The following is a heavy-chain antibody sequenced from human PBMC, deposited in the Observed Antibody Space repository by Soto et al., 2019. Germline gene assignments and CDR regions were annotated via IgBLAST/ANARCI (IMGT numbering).Heavy chain of an antibody. CDR3: AKRDSTGSYYFDY. CDR2: ISGGAGNT. Sequence: GGSLRLSCAASGFTFISYAMTWVRQAPGKGLEWVSGISGGAGNTYCADSVRGRFTISRDNSKNTLYLQMNSLRAEGTAVYYCAKRDSTGSYYFDYWGRGTLVTVSS. CDR1: GFTFISYA. D-gene: IGHD3-22*01. J-gene: IGHJ4*02. V-gene: IGHV3-23*01.